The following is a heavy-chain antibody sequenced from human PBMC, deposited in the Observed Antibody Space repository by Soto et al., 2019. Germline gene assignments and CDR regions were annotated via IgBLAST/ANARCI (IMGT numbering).Heavy chain of an antibody. Sequence: GASVKVSCKASGYSFTSFGISWVRQAPGQGLEWMGWISAYNGNTRYARKFQDRVTMTTDTSTNTAYMELRSLRSDDTAVYYCARDASYSKNWFDPWGQGTLVTVSS. J-gene: IGHJ5*02. CDR3: ARDASYSKNWFDP. V-gene: IGHV1-18*04. CDR2: ISAYNGNT. D-gene: IGHD3-10*01. CDR1: GYSFTSFG.